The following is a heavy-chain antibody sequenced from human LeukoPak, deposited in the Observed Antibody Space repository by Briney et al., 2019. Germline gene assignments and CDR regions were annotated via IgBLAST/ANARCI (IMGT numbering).Heavy chain of an antibody. CDR2: INSDGTNT. CDR3: ARDLSGVTGYTYGRGIDY. Sequence: GGSLRLSCAASGFTFSSYWMHWVRQAPGKGLVWVSRINSDGTNTTYADFVKGRFTISRDNAKTSLYLQMNSLRAEDTAVYYCARDLSGVTGYTYGRGIDYWGQGTLVTVSS. J-gene: IGHJ4*02. CDR1: GFTFSSYW. V-gene: IGHV3-74*01. D-gene: IGHD5-18*01.